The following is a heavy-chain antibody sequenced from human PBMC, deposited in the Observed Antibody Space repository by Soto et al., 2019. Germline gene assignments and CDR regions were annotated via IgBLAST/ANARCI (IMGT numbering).Heavy chain of an antibody. CDR2: MSASGGST. J-gene: IGHJ4*02. D-gene: IGHD1-1*01. CDR3: AKDPLYAHDVDY. V-gene: IGHV3-23*01. Sequence: GGSLRLSCAASGFTFNNYAMTWVRQAPGKGLEWVSSMSASGGSTYYADSVKGRFTISRDNSKSTLYLQMRSLRAEDTAVYYCAKDPLYAHDVDYWGQGTLVTVSS. CDR1: GFTFNNYA.